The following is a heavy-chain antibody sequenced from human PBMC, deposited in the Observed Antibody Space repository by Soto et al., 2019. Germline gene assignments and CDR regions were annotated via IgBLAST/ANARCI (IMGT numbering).Heavy chain of an antibody. Sequence: TSVKLTCKDSGDAYTSNGISWVRQAPGQGLEWMGWISAYNGNTNYAQKLQGRVTMTTDTSTSTAYMELRSLRSDDTAVYYCARDVRGGNFDYWGQGTLVTVSS. V-gene: IGHV1-18*01. CDR3: ARDVRGGNFDY. CDR1: GDAYTSNG. J-gene: IGHJ4*02. D-gene: IGHD1-26*01. CDR2: ISAYNGNT.